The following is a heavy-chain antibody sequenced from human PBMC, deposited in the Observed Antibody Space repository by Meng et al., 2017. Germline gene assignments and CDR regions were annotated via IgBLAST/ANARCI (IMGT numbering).Heavy chain of an antibody. CDR3: AHRRGDSREGWFDP. Sequence: QITLKEFVPTLLKPTQTLTLTFTFSGFSLSTSGVGVGWIRQPPGKALEWLALIYWDDDKRYSPSLKSRLTITKDTSKNQVVLTMTNMDPVDTATYYCAHRRGDSREGWFDPWGQGTLVTVS. V-gene: IGHV2-5*02. D-gene: IGHD2-21*02. CDR2: IYWDDDK. CDR1: GFSLSTSGVG. J-gene: IGHJ5*02.